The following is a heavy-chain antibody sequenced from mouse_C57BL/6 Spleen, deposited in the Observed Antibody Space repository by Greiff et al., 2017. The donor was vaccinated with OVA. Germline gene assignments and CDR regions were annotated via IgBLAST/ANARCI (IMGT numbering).Heavy chain of an antibody. CDR2: IDPETGGT. J-gene: IGHJ3*01. Sequence: QVHVKQSGAELVRPGASVTLSCKASGYTFTDYEMHWVKQTPVHGLEWIGAIDPETGGTAYNQKFKGKAILTADKSSSTAYMELRSLTSEDSAVYYCTRLGDYDYGLRFAYWGQGTLVTVSA. D-gene: IGHD2-4*01. V-gene: IGHV1-15*01. CDR3: TRLGDYDYGLRFAY. CDR1: GYTFTDYE.